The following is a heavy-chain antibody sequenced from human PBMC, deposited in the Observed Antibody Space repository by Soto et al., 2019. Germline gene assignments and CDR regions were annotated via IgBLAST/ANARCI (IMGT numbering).Heavy chain of an antibody. CDR1: GFPFTSYG. V-gene: IGHV3-30*03. CDR2: ISYDGSDK. CDR3: VGGQYYFDY. D-gene: IGHD3-10*01. Sequence: QVQLVESGGGVVQPGRSPRLSCAASGFPFTSYGMHWVREGPDKGLEWVAIISYDGSDKYYADSVKGRFTISRDNSKNTLYLQMNSPRPEDTALYYCVGGQYYFDYRGQGTLVIVSS. J-gene: IGHJ4*02.